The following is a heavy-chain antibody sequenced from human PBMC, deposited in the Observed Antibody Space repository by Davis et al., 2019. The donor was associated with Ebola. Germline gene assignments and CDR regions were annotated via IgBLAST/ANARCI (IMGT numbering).Heavy chain of an antibody. CDR2: ISDSGDTT. J-gene: IGHJ4*02. Sequence: GESLKISCAASGFTFGSYGMNWVRQAPGKGLEWVSGISDSGDTTYYTDSVKGRFTISRDNSKSTLYLQMNSLRAEDTAVYYCAKDLQYYYGSADFWGQGTLVTVSA. CDR3: AKDLQYYYGSADF. CDR1: GFTFGSYG. D-gene: IGHD3-10*01. V-gene: IGHV3-23*01.